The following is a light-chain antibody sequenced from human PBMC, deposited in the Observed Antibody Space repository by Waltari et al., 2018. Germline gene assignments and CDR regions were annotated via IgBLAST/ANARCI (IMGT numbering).Light chain of an antibody. CDR1: QSVSSSY. CDR3: QQYGSSPWT. J-gene: IGKJ1*01. V-gene: IGKV3-20*01. CDR2: DAS. Sequence: EIELTQSPGTLSLTQGERATRSCRASQSVSSSYLTWYQQKPGQAPRLLISDASSRATGIPDRFSGSGSGTDFTLTISRLEPEDFAVYYCQQYGSSPWTFGQGTKVEIK.